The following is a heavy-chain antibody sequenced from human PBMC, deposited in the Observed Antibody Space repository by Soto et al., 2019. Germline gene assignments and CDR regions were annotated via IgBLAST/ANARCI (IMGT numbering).Heavy chain of an antibody. CDR2: INPILSMS. CDR3: ASSYGSGYRAFDY. J-gene: IGHJ4*02. D-gene: IGHD3-10*01. CDR1: GDTFTFYF. Sequence: QVQLVQSGAEVKRPGSSVKVSCKASGDTFTFYFINWVRQAPGLGLEWMGRINPILSMSNYAQRFQGRVTMTADKSTSTAYLELSSLRSEDTAIYYCASSYGSGYRAFDYWGQGALVTVS. V-gene: IGHV1-69*02.